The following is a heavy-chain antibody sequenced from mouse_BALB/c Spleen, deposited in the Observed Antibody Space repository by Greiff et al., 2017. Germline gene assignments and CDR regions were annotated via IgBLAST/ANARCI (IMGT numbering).Heavy chain of an antibody. Sequence: EVQLQESGPELVKPGASVKIPCKASGYTFPDYNMDWVKQSHGKSLEWIGDINPNNGGTIYNQKFKGKATLTVDKSSSTAYMELLSLTSEDTAVYYCARDYDGYFDVWGAGTTVTVSS. J-gene: IGHJ1*01. CDR2: INPNNGGT. D-gene: IGHD2-4*01. CDR3: ARDYDGYFDV. CDR1: GYTFPDYN. V-gene: IGHV1-18*01.